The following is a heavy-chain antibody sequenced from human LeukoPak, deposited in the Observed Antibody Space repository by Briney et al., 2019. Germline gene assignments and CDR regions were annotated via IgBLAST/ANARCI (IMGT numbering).Heavy chain of an antibody. CDR3: ARQLWFGELLVGDY. J-gene: IGHJ4*02. Sequence: PGGSLRLSCAASGFTFGSYAMSWVRQAPGKGLEWVSVIYSGGSTYYADSVKGRFTISRDNSKNTLYLQMNSLRAEDTAVYYCARQLWFGELLVGDYWGQGTLVTVSS. V-gene: IGHV3-66*04. D-gene: IGHD3-10*01. CDR1: GFTFGSYA. CDR2: IYSGGST.